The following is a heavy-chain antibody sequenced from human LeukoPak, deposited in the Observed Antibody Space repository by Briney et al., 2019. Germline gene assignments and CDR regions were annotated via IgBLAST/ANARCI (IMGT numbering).Heavy chain of an antibody. J-gene: IGHJ4*02. CDR1: GGSISSGSYY. V-gene: IGHV4-39*07. CDR3: ASYQLLYLFDY. D-gene: IGHD2-2*01. Sequence: SETLSLTCTVSGGSISSGSYYWSWIRQPPGKGLEWIGSIYHSGSTYYNPSLKSRVTISVDTSKNQFSLKLSSVTAADTAVYYCASYQLLYLFDYWGQGTLVTVSS. CDR2: IYHSGST.